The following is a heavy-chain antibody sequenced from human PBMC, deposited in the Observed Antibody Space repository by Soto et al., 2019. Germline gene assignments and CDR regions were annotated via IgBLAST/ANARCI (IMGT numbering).Heavy chain of an antibody. CDR1: GGSISSSSYY. V-gene: IGHV4-39*01. D-gene: IGHD3-22*01. CDR2: IYYSGST. J-gene: IGHJ3*02. CDR3: AMGYDSSGYYHDAFDI. Sequence: QLQLQESGPGLVKPSETLSLTCTVSGGSISSSSYYWGWIRQPPGKGLEWIGSIYYSGSTYYNPSLKSRVTISVDTSKNQFSLKLSFVTAADTAVYYCAMGYDSSGYYHDAFDIWGQGTMVTVSS.